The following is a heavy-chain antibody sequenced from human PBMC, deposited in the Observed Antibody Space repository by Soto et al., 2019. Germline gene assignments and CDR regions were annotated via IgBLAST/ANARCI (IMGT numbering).Heavy chain of an antibody. CDR1: GGSVSSGSYY. J-gene: IGHJ3*02. D-gene: IGHD3-22*01. CDR3: AREIVVVSRNAFDI. Sequence: NPSETLSLTCTVSGGSVSSGSYYWSWIRQPPGKGLEWIGYIYYSGSTNYNPSLKSRVTISVDTSKNQFSLKLSSVTAADTAVYYCAREIVVVSRNAFDIWGQGTMVTVSS. V-gene: IGHV4-61*01. CDR2: IYYSGST.